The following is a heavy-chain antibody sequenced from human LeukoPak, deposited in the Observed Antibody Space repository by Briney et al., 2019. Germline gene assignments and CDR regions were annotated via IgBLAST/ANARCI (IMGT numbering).Heavy chain of an antibody. CDR1: GFTFSSYG. CDR3: ARGLHDYDSSTNWFDP. Sequence: SGGSLRLSCAASGFTFSSYGMTWVRQAPGKGLEWVSYISSSSSTIYYADSVKGRFTISRDNAKNSLYLQLNSLRAEDTAVYYCARGLHDYDSSTNWFDPWGQGTLVTVSS. V-gene: IGHV3-48*01. D-gene: IGHD3-22*01. CDR2: ISSSSSTI. J-gene: IGHJ5*02.